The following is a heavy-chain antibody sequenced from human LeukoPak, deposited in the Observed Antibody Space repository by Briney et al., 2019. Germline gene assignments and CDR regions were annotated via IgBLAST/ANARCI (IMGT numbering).Heavy chain of an antibody. Sequence: VASVKVSCKASGYTFTSYGISWVRQAPGQGLEWMGWISAYNGNTNYAQKLQGRVTMTTGTSTSTAYMELRSLRSDDTAVYYCARGGRYDFWSGYYEDAFDIWGQGTMVTVSS. CDR3: ARGGRYDFWSGYYEDAFDI. D-gene: IGHD3-3*01. CDR2: ISAYNGNT. J-gene: IGHJ3*02. V-gene: IGHV1-18*01. CDR1: GYTFTSYG.